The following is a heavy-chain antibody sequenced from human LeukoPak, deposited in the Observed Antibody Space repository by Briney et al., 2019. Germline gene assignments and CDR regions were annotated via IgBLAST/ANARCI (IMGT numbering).Heavy chain of an antibody. CDR3: ARPGPGYWWSEGGAFDI. V-gene: IGHV1-69*04. CDR2: IIPILGIA. CDR1: GGTFISYA. J-gene: IGHJ3*02. Sequence: GASVKVSCKASGGTFISYAISWVRQAPGQGLEWMGRIIPILGIANYAQKFQGRVTITADKSTSTAYVELSSLRSEDTAVYYCARPGPGYWWSEGGAFDIWGQGTMVTVSS. D-gene: IGHD2-15*01.